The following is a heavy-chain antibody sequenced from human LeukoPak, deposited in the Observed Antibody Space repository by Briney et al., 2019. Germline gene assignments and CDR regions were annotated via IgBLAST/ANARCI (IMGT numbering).Heavy chain of an antibody. D-gene: IGHD1-26*01. CDR2: ITQDGSEK. Sequence: GGSLRLSCAASGFTFSSYWMSWVRQAPGKGLEWVANITQDGSEKYYVDSVKGRFTISRDNAKNSLYPQMNSLRAEDTAVYYCARVRSTVGSSRVSYYYGMDVWGQGTTVTVSS. CDR1: GFTFSSYW. CDR3: ARVRSTVGSSRVSYYYGMDV. V-gene: IGHV3-7*04. J-gene: IGHJ6*02.